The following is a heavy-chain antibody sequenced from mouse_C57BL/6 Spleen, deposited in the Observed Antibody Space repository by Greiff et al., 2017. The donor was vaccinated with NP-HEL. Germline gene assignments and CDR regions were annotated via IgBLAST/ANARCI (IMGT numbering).Heavy chain of an antibody. Sequence: VKLQESGAELVRPGASVTLSCKASGYTFTDYEMHWVKQTPVHGLEWIGAIDPETGGTAYNQKFKGKAILTADKSSSTAYMELRSLTSEDSAVYYCTRWAGYGLYYAMDYWGQGTSVTVSS. CDR1: GYTFTDYE. V-gene: IGHV1-15*01. CDR3: TRWAGYGLYYAMDY. J-gene: IGHJ4*01. D-gene: IGHD2-2*01. CDR2: IDPETGGT.